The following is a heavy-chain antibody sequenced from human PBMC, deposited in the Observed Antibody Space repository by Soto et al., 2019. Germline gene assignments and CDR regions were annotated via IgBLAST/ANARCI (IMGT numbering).Heavy chain of an antibody. CDR1: GGSITSFY. D-gene: IGHD3-16*01. Sequence: SETLCVTCTVSGGSITSFYWSWIRQSPGKGLEWIGYIYYSGSPTYNQSLKSRVTISTDTSKNQFSLKVDSVTAADTAVYYCASILSAPPHYHSDYQNLWGTGASVTVSS. CDR3: ASILSAPPHYHSDYQNL. CDR2: IYYSGSP. J-gene: IGHJ6*03. V-gene: IGHV4-59*08.